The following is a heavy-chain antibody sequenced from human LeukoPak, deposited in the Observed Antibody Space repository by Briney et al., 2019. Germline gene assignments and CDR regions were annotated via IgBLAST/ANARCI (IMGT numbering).Heavy chain of an antibody. J-gene: IGHJ4*02. CDR2: ISWNGDEN. CDR1: QFTFGDYG. V-gene: IGHV3-20*04. CDR3: ARDNWGPDH. Sequence: GGSLRLSCAASQFTFGDYGMVWVRKAPGKGLEWVSGISWNGDENTYADSVKGRFTISREDAKNSLYLQMNSLRAEDTALYYCARDNWGPDHWGQGTLVTVSS. D-gene: IGHD7-27*01.